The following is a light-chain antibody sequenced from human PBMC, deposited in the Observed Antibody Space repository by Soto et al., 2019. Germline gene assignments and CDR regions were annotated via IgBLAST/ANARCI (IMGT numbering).Light chain of an antibody. CDR2: GVS. J-gene: IGKJ5*01. V-gene: IGKV3-15*01. CDR1: QSVDRN. CDR3: QQYNNWPPIT. Sequence: EKVMTQSPVTLSVSPGESATLSCRASQSVDRNVAWYQQKPGQAPRLLIYGVSTRATGIPARFSGSGSGTEFTLTISSLQSEDFGVYYCQQYNNWPPITFGQGTRLGIK.